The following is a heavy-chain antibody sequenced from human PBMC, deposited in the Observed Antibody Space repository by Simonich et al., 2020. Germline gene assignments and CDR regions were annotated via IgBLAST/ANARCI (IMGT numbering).Heavy chain of an antibody. D-gene: IGHD2-8*01. CDR1: GFTFDDYA. V-gene: IGHV3-9*01. Sequence: EVQLVESGGGLVQPGRSLRLSCAASGFTFDDYAMHWVRQAPGKGLEGVLGISWKSGSIGYADSVKGRFTISRDNAKNSLYLQMNSLRAEDTALYYCAKDGGYCTNGVCYYFDYWGQGTLVTVSS. CDR3: AKDGGYCTNGVCYYFDY. J-gene: IGHJ4*02. CDR2: ISWKSGSI.